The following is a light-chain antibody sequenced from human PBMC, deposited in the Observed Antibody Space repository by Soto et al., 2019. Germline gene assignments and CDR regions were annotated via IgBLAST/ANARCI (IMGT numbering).Light chain of an antibody. CDR2: ENT. CDR3: QSYDNSLTYV. CDR1: SSNVGAGYG. J-gene: IGLJ1*01. Sequence: QSVLMQPPSVSGAPGQSVTISCTGTSSNVGAGYGVYWYQKLPGTAPKLLILENTNRPSGLPDRFSASTSGISASLTITGLQAEDEADYYCQSYDNSLTYVFGTGTKLTVL. V-gene: IGLV1-40*01.